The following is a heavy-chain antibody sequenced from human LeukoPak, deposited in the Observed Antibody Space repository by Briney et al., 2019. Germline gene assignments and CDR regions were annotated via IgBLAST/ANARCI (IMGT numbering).Heavy chain of an antibody. CDR3: ARNSGFSRSDFDY. CDR1: GGSFSGYY. D-gene: IGHD1-26*01. V-gene: IGHV4-34*01. J-gene: IGHJ4*02. Sequence: SETLSLTCAVYGGSFSGYYWSWIRQPPGKGLEWIGEINHSGSTNYNPSLKSRVTISVDTSKNQFSLKLSSVTAADTAVYYCARNSGFSRSDFDYWGQGTLVTVSS. CDR2: INHSGST.